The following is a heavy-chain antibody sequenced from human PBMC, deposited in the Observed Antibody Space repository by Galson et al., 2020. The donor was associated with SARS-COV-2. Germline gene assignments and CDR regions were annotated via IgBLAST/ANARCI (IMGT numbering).Heavy chain of an antibody. CDR2: VYYSGST. CDR3: ARGRYDFWSGYRHVGSDAFDI. D-gene: IGHD3-3*01. J-gene: IGHJ3*02. V-gene: IGHV4-59*11. Sequence: SETLSLTCTVSGGSISSHYWSWIRQPPGKGLEWIGYVYYSGSTNYNPSLKSRVTISVDTSKNQFSLKLSSVTAADTAVYYCARGRYDFWSGYRHVGSDAFDIWGQGTMVTVSS. CDR1: GGSISSHY.